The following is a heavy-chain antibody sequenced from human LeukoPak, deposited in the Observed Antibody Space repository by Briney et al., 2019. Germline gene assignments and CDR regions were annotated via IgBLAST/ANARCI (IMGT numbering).Heavy chain of an antibody. J-gene: IGHJ4*02. Sequence: GGSLRLSCAASGFTFSSYGMHWVRQAPGKGLEWVAVISYDGSNKYYADSVKGRFTISRDNSKNTLYLRMSSLRAEDTAVYYCAKSSSWSPTFDYWGQGTLVTVSS. D-gene: IGHD6-13*01. CDR3: AKSSSWSPTFDY. CDR1: GFTFSSYG. V-gene: IGHV3-30*18. CDR2: ISYDGSNK.